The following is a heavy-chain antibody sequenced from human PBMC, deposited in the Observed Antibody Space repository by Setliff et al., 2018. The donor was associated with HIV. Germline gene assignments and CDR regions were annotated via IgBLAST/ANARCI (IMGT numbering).Heavy chain of an antibody. CDR1: GYTFTSYY. Sequence: VASVKVSCKASGYTFTSYYMHWVRQAPGQGLEWMGIINPSGGSTSYAQKFQGRVTMTRDTSTSTVYMELSSLRSEDTAVYYCARDGVRGYDSSGYLFSWVRRFHHDYYYYYMDVWGKGTTGTVS. J-gene: IGHJ6*03. CDR2: INPSGGST. V-gene: IGHV1-46*01. CDR3: ARDGVRGYDSSGYLFSWVRRFHHDYYYYYMDV. D-gene: IGHD3-22*01.